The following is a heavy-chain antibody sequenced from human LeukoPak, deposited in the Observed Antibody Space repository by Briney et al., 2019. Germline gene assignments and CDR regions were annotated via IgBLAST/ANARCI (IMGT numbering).Heavy chain of an antibody. V-gene: IGHV3-33*01. CDR3: AGATGWYRGGVY. CDR1: GFTFSRYG. D-gene: IGHD6-19*01. CDR2: IWYDGSNK. J-gene: IGHJ4*02. Sequence: GRSLRLSCAASGFTFSRYGMHWVRQAPGKGLEWVAVIWYDGSNKYYADSVKGRFTISRDNSKNTLYLQMNSLRAEDTAVYYCAGATGWYRGGVYWGQGTLVTVSS.